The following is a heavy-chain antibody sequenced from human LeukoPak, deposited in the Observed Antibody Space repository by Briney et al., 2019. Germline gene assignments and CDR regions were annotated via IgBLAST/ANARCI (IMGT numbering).Heavy chain of an antibody. CDR3: ARTVAAKVWGPYYFDY. V-gene: IGHV4-59*01. Sequence: PSETLSPTCTVSGGSISSYYWSWIRQRPGKGLEWIGYIYYSGSTNYNPSLKSRVTISVDSSKNQFSLKLSSVTAADTAVYYCARTVAAKVWGPYYFDYWGQGTLVTVSS. CDR1: GGSISSYY. J-gene: IGHJ4*02. CDR2: IYYSGST. D-gene: IGHD2-15*01.